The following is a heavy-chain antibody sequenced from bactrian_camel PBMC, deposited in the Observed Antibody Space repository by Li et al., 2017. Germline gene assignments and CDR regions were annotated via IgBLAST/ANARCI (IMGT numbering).Heavy chain of an antibody. V-gene: IGHV3S53*01. Sequence: HVQLVESGGGSVEAGGALRLSCAASRYIYRNLCMGWFRQAPGQEREGVVGLDRDGKAMYADSVKVRFTISKDNARNRLYLQMNNLKPEDTAMYYCAATSYGLILSCSAALADFGYWGQGTQVTVS. CDR2: LDRDGKA. D-gene: IGHD3*01. CDR1: RYIYRNLC. J-gene: IGHJ6*01. CDR3: AATSYGLILSCSAALADFGY.